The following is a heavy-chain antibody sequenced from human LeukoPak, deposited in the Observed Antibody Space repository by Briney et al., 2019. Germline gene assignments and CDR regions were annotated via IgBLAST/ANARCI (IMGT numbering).Heavy chain of an antibody. Sequence: GGSLRLSCAASGFTFSSYGMHWVRQAPGKGLEWVAFIRYDGSNKYYADPVKGRFTISRDNSKNTLYLQMNSLRAEDTAVYYCAKGDRGYSYGCSLDYWGQGTLVTVSS. J-gene: IGHJ4*02. CDR1: GFTFSSYG. CDR3: AKGDRGYSYGCSLDY. D-gene: IGHD5-18*01. CDR2: IRYDGSNK. V-gene: IGHV3-30*02.